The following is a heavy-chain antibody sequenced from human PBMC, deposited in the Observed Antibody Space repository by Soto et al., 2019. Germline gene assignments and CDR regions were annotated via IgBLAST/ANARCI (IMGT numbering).Heavy chain of an antibody. CDR2: IYPGDHET. CDR3: SLSTCSSPDFVN. V-gene: IGHV5-51*01. Sequence: GASLKISWPCSGYPFSNFWIAWGLHLPGKGLEWMGIIYPGDHETRYSPSFHGKVTISADKSINTAYLQWSSLEASDSAFYYCSLSTCSSPDFVNWCQG. CDR1: GYPFSNFW. J-gene: IGHJ4*02. D-gene: IGHD6-13*01.